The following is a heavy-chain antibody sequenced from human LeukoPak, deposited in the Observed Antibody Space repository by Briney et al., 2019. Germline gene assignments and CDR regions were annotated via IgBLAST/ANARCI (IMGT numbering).Heavy chain of an antibody. V-gene: IGHV3-7*01. CDR1: GFTFSSYW. Sequence: GGSLRLSCAASGFTFSSYWMSWVRQAPGKGLEWVANIKQDGSEKYYVDSVKGRFTISRDNAKNSLCLQMNSLRAEDTAVYYCARGDYYDSSGYYCHDYWGQGTLVTVSS. CDR2: IKQDGSEK. J-gene: IGHJ4*02. D-gene: IGHD3-22*01. CDR3: ARGDYYDSSGYYCHDY.